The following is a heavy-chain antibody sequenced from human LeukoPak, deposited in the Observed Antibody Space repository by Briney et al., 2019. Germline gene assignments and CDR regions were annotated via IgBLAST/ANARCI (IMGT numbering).Heavy chain of an antibody. Sequence: SETLSLTCTVSGGSISSYYWSWIRQPPGKGLEWIGYIYYSGSTNYNPSLKSRVTISVDTSKNQFSLKLSSVTAADTAVYYCARLNCSGGSCYSVGWFDPWGQGTLVTVSS. CDR2: IYYSGST. J-gene: IGHJ5*02. D-gene: IGHD2-15*01. CDR1: GGSISSYY. V-gene: IGHV4-59*08. CDR3: ARLNCSGGSCYSVGWFDP.